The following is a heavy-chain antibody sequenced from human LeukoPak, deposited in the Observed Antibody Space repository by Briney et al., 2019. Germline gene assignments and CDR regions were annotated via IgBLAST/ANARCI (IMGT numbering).Heavy chain of an antibody. CDR1: GGSFSGYY. CDR3: ARSPGYSYGPIDY. J-gene: IGHJ4*02. V-gene: IGHV4-34*01. Sequence: SETLSLTCAVYGGSFSGYYWSWIRQPPGKGLEWIGEINHSGSTNYNPSLKSRVTISVDTSKNQFSLKLSSVTAADTAVYYCARSPGYSYGPIDYWGQGTLVTVSS. D-gene: IGHD5-18*01. CDR2: INHSGST.